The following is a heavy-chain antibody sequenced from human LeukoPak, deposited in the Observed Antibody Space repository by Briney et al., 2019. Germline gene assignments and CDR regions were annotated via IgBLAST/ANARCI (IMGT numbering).Heavy chain of an antibody. V-gene: IGHV3-48*03. CDR2: ISSSGSTI. Sequence: GGSLRLSCAASGFTFSSYEMNWVRQAPGKGLEWVSYISSSGSTIYYADSVKGRFTISRDNAKNSLYLQMNSQRAEDTAVYYCVRLVVERYYYHGMDVWGQGTTVTVSS. CDR3: VRLVVERYYYHGMDV. CDR1: GFTFSSYE. J-gene: IGHJ6*02. D-gene: IGHD6-19*01.